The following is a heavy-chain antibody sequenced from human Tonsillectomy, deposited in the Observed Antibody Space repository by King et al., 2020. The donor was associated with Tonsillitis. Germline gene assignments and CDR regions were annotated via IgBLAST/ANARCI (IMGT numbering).Heavy chain of an antibody. D-gene: IGHD2-15*01. CDR2: IITMLGIA. Sequence: VQLVQSGAEVRKPGSSVKVSCKASGGSFSNYAISWVRQAPGQGLEWMGRIITMLGIANYAQKFQGRVTITADKSTSTAYMELSSLTSVDTAVYYCARDAGYCSGGNCYGYYYYYMDVWGKGTTVTVSS. J-gene: IGHJ6*03. CDR1: GGSFSNYA. CDR3: ARDAGYCSGGNCYGYYYYYMDV. V-gene: IGHV1-69*04.